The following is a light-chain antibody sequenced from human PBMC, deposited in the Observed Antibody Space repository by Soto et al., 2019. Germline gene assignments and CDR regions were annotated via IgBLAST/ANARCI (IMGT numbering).Light chain of an antibody. V-gene: IGLV2-8*01. J-gene: IGLJ1*01. CDR1: SSDVGAYNY. Sequence: HSVLTQPPSASGSPVQSVTISCTGTSSDVGAYNYVSWYQQLPGKAPKLIIYEVSKRPSGVPDRFSGSKSGNTASLTVSGLQAEDEADYYCTSYAGTYSFFYVFGTGTKVTVL. CDR2: EVS. CDR3: TSYAGTYSFFYV.